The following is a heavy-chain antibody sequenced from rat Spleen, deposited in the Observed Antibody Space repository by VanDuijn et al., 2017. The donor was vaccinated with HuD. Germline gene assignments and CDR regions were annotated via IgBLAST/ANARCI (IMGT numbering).Heavy chain of an antibody. Sequence: EVQLVESGGGLVQPGRSLKFSCVASGFTFRDYAMAWVRQAPKKGLEWVATISYDGSSTYYRDSVKGRYTISRDNAKSTLYLQMDSLRSEDTAIYYCATQGYPAPFAYWGQGTLVTVSS. CDR2: ISYDGSST. V-gene: IGHV5-7*01. D-gene: IGHD1-4*01. CDR3: ATQGYPAPFAY. CDR1: GFTFRDYA. J-gene: IGHJ3*01.